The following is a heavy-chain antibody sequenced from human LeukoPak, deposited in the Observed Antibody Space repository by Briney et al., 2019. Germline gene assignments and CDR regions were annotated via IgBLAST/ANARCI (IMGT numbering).Heavy chain of an antibody. CDR3: ARSLLPYFDP. Sequence: SETLSLTCTVSGGSISSGGSYWNWIRQHPGKGLEWIGYVYHTGSAYYNPSLKSRVTISVDTSKNQFSLKLSSVTAADTAVYYCARSLLPYFDPWGRGTLVTVSS. J-gene: IGHJ5*02. V-gene: IGHV4-31*03. CDR2: VYHTGSA. CDR1: GGSISSGGSY.